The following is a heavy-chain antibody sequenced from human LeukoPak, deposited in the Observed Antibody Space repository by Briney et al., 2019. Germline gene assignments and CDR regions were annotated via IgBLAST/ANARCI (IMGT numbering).Heavy chain of an antibody. J-gene: IGHJ4*02. CDR1: GFTFSSYS. CDR2: ISSSSSTI. Sequence: PGGSLRLSCAASGFTFSSYSMNWVRHAPGKGLEWVSYISSSSSTIYYADSVKGRFTISSDNAKNSLYLQMNSLRAEDTAVHYCARRGASSHFDYSGQGTLVTASS. D-gene: IGHD1-26*01. V-gene: IGHV3-48*01. CDR3: ARRGASSHFDY.